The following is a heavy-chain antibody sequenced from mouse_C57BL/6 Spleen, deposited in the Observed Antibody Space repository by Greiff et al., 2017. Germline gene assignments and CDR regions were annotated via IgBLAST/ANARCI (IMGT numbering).Heavy chain of an antibody. CDR2: IYPGSGNT. D-gene: IGHD1-1*01. J-gene: IGHJ2*01. CDR3: ARGGYYGTPYYFDY. Sequence: VQLVESGAELVRPGASVKLSCKASGYTFTDYYINWVKQRPGQGLEWIARIYPGSGNTYYNEKFKGKATLTAEKSSSTAYMQLSSLTSEASAVYFCARGGYYGTPYYFDYWGQGTTLTVSS. V-gene: IGHV1-76*01. CDR1: GYTFTDYY.